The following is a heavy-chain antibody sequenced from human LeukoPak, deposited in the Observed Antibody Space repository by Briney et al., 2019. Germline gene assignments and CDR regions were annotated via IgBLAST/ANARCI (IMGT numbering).Heavy chain of an antibody. D-gene: IGHD3-10*01. CDR2: ITGDGGST. V-gene: IGHV3-43*02. CDR3: AKDILGSGSYHLIN. J-gene: IGHJ4*02. Sequence: PGGSLRLSCAASGFTFSDYNKHRVRQAPGKGLEWVSLITGDGGSTYYGNSVKGRFTISRDSSRNSLYLQMNSLRTEDTAFYYCAKDILGSGSYHLINWGRGTLVTVSS. CDR1: GFTFSDYN.